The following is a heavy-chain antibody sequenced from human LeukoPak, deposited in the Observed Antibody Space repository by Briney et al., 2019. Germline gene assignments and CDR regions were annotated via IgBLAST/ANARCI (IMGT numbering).Heavy chain of an antibody. D-gene: IGHD3-22*01. Sequence: GSLRLSCAASGFTFSSYAMGWVRQAPGKGLEGVSAISGSGGSTYYADSVKGRFTISRDNSKNTLYLQMNSLRAEDTAVYYCAKSDYYDKPIDYWGQGTLVTVSS. CDR2: ISGSGGST. CDR3: AKSDYYDKPIDY. V-gene: IGHV3-23*01. J-gene: IGHJ4*02. CDR1: GFTFSSYA.